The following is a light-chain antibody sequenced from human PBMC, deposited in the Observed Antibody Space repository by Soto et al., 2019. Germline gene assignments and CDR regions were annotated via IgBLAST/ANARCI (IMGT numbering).Light chain of an antibody. Sequence: QTVVTQPPSASGTPGQRVTISCSGSSSNIGSNPVNWYQHVPGTAPKLLIYYSNQRPSGVPDRFSGSTSGTSASLAISGLQSEDEADYYCATWDDSLVVFGGGTKLTVL. J-gene: IGLJ2*01. CDR3: ATWDDSLVV. CDR2: YSN. V-gene: IGLV1-44*01. CDR1: SSNIGSNP.